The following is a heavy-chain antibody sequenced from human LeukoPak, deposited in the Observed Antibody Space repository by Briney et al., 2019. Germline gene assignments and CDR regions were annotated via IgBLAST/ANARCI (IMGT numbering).Heavy chain of an antibody. CDR1: GGSISSYY. D-gene: IGHD1-26*01. V-gene: IGHV4-4*07. Sequence: SETLSLTCTVSGGSISSYYLSWIRQPAGKGLEWIGRIYTSGSTNYNPSLKSRVTMSVDTSKDQFSLKLSSVTAADTAVYYCARDGVVGATTSYNYYYYGMDVWGQGTTVTVSS. CDR3: ARDGVVGATTSYNYYYYGMDV. CDR2: IYTSGST. J-gene: IGHJ6*02.